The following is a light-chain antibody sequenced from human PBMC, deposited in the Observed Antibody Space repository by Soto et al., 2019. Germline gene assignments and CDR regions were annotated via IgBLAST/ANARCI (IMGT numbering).Light chain of an antibody. CDR2: EVS. CDR1: ISDVGGYNY. Sequence: NQPASVSGSRGRSITLSCTGTISDVGGYNYVSWYQQQSGKAPKLIIHEVSYRPAGVSNRFSGSKSGNAASLTISGLQAEDEADYCCDSYTSSRAYVFGIGTKVTVL. J-gene: IGLJ1*01. V-gene: IGLV2-14*01. CDR3: DSYTSSRAYV.